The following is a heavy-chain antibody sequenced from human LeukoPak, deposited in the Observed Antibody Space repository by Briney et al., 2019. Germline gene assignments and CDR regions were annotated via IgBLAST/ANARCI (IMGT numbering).Heavy chain of an antibody. CDR2: IYYSGST. CDR1: GGSISTYY. CDR3: ARSERYSSGWYFYFDY. V-gene: IGHV4-59*01. Sequence: SETLSLTCTVSGGSISTYYWSWIRQPPGKGLAWIGYIYYSGSTNYNPSLKSRVTISVDTSKNQFSPNLSSVTAADTAVYYCARSERYSSGWYFYFDYWGQGTLVTVSS. D-gene: IGHD6-19*01. J-gene: IGHJ4*02.